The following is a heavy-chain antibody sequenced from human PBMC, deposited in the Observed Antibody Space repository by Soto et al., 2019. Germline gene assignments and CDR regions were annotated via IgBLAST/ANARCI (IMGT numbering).Heavy chain of an antibody. CDR3: TRDGPRFGEGSPKYYYYMDV. CDR2: IRSKTYGGTT. J-gene: IGHJ6*03. CDR1: GFTFGDYA. V-gene: IGHV3-49*03. Sequence: PGGSLRLSCTASGFTFGDYAMSWFRQAPGKGVEGVSFIRSKTYGGTTEYAASVKGRFTISRDDSKSIAYLQMNSLKTEDTAVYYCTRDGPRFGEGSPKYYYYMDVWGKGTTVTVSS. D-gene: IGHD3-10*01.